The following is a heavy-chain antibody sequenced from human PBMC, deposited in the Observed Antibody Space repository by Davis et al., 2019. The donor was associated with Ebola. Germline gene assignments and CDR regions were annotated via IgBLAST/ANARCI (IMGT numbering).Heavy chain of an antibody. V-gene: IGHV4-59*01. CDR3: ARDVARGWFDP. CDR1: GGSISSYY. Sequence: SETLSFTCTVSGGSISSYYWSWIRQPPGKGLEWIGYIYYSGSTNYNPSLKSRVTISVDTSKNQFSLKLSSVTAADTAVYYCARDVARGWFDPWGQGTLVTVSS. J-gene: IGHJ5*02. CDR2: IYYSGST.